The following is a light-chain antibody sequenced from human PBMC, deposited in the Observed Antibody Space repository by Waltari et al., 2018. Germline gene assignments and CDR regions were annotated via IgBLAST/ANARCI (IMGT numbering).Light chain of an antibody. CDR2: KAS. J-gene: IGKJ1*01. CDR3: QQYNNYWT. CDR1: QSISSW. Sequence: DIQMTQSPSTLSASVGDRVTITCRASQSISSWLAWYQQKPGKAPKLLIYKASSLESGVPSRFSGSGSGTEFTRTISSLQPDDFATYYCQQYNNYWTFGQGTKVEIK. V-gene: IGKV1-5*03.